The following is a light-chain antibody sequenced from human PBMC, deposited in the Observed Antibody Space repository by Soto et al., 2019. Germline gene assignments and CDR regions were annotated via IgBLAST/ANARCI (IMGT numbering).Light chain of an antibody. CDR1: SSNIGAGYD. V-gene: IGLV1-40*01. J-gene: IGLJ1*01. CDR2: GNS. CDR3: QSYDSSLSAHYV. Sequence: QSVLTQPPSVSGAPGQRVTISCTGSSSNIGAGYDVHWYQQLPGTAPKLLIYGNSNRPSGVPDRFSGSKSGTSASLAITGLQAEDEAGYYCQSYDSSLSAHYVFGTGTKVTV.